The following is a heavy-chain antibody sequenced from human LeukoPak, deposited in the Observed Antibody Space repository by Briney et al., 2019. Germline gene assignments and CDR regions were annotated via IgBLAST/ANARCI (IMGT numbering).Heavy chain of an antibody. CDR2: IYYSGST. CDR1: GFTFSSYS. CDR3: ARDNQITTYYYYGMDV. Sequence: GSLRLSCAASGFTFSSYSMNWIRQPPGKGLEWIGYIYYSGSTNYNPSLKSRVTISVDTSKNQFSLKLNSVTAADTAVYYCARDNQITTYYYYGMDVWGQGTTVTVSS. D-gene: IGHD3-16*01. V-gene: IGHV4-59*01. J-gene: IGHJ6*02.